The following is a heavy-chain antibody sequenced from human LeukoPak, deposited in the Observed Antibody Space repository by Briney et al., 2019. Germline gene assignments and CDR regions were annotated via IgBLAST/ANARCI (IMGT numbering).Heavy chain of an antibody. V-gene: IGHV3-11*06. Sequence: GGSLRLSCAASGFTFSDYYMSWIRQAPGKGLEWVSYISSSSSYIYYADSVKGRFTISRDNAKNSLYLQMNSLRAEDTAVYYCARDPIRGSVGYWGQGTLVTVSS. D-gene: IGHD6-19*01. CDR2: ISSSSSYI. CDR1: GFTFSDYY. J-gene: IGHJ4*02. CDR3: ARDPIRGSVGY.